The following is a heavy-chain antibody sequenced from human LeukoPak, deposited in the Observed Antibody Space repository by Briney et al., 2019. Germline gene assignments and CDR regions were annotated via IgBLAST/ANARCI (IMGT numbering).Heavy chain of an antibody. CDR2: IYYSGST. J-gene: IGHJ4*02. Sequence: PSETLSLTCTVSGGSISSSSYYWGWIRQPPGKGLEWIGSIYYSGSTYYNPSLKSRVTISVDTSKNQFSLKLSSVTAADTAVYYCATSGGRIDYWGQGTLVTVSS. D-gene: IGHD2-15*01. CDR1: GGSISSSSYY. CDR3: ATSGGRIDY. V-gene: IGHV4-39*07.